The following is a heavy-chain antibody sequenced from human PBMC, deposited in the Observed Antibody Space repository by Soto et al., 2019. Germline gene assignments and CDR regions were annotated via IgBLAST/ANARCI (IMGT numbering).Heavy chain of an antibody. CDR2: IWYDGSNQ. V-gene: IGHV3-33*01. D-gene: IGHD3-10*01. CDR3: VRGNGSGRILGFFDY. J-gene: IGHJ4*02. Sequence: GESLKISCAASGFTFSDFGMHWVRQTPGRGLEWVAVIWYDGSNQYYADSVKGRFTISRDNSKNTLHLQMSSLRAEDTAVYYCVRGNGSGRILGFFDYWGQGSPVTVSS. CDR1: GFTFSDFG.